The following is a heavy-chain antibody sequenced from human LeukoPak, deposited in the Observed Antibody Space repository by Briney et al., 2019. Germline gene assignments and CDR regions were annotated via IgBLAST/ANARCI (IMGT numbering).Heavy chain of an antibody. J-gene: IGHJ4*02. CDR1: GGSFSGYY. CDR2: INHSGST. D-gene: IGHD3-10*01. V-gene: IGHV4-34*01. CDR3: AREMVRAEDY. Sequence: PSETLSLTCAVYGGSFSGYYWSWIRQPPGKGLEWIGEINHSGSTNYNQPLKSRFTISVDTSKNQFSLKLSSVTAADTAVYHCAREMVRAEDYWGQGTLVTVSS.